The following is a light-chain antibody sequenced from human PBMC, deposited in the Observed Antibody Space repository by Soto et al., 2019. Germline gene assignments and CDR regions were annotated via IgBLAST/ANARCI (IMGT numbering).Light chain of an antibody. CDR1: QSISSY. J-gene: IGKJ5*01. CDR2: AAS. Sequence: DLQITHSPSSLCPPVSQRATFTCRASQSISSYLNWYQQKPGKAPKLLIYAASSLQSGVPSRFSGSGSGTDFTLTISSLQPEDFATYYCQQSYSTSITFGQGTRLENK. CDR3: QQSYSTSIT. V-gene: IGKV1-39*01.